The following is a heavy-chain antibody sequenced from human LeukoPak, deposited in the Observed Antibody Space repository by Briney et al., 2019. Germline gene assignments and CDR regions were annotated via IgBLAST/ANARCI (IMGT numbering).Heavy chain of an antibody. D-gene: IGHD2-2*01. Sequence: PGGSLRLSCAASRFTFSNYWMNWVRQAPGKGLEWVANIKEDGSEKYYVDSVKGRFTISRDNAKNSLDLKMNSLRAEDTAVYYCATGRYCSSTSCSAHFDYWGQGTLVTVSS. V-gene: IGHV3-7*01. J-gene: IGHJ4*02. CDR1: RFTFSNYW. CDR3: ATGRYCSSTSCSAHFDY. CDR2: IKEDGSEK.